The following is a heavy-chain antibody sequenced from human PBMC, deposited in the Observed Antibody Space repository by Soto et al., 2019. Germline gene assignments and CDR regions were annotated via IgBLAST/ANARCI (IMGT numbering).Heavy chain of an antibody. CDR1: GFMFDSYA. Sequence: EVQLVESGGGLVQPGGSLRLSCVASGFMFDSYAMNWVRQAPGKGLAWVSYISPGGDRIYYAESLKGRITISRDNARNSLSRQMNILSDEDSAVYYCTRSADSAGWGVDFWGQGTLVTV. V-gene: IGHV3-48*02. D-gene: IGHD6-19*01. CDR3: TRSADSAGWGVDF. CDR2: ISPGGDRI. J-gene: IGHJ4*02.